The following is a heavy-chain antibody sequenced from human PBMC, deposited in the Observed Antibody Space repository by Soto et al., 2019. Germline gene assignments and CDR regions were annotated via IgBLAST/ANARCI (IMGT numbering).Heavy chain of an antibody. J-gene: IGHJ3*02. Sequence: QVQLVESGGGVVQPGRSLRLSCAASGFTFSSYAMHWVRQAPGKGLEWVAVISYDGSNKYYADSVKGRFTISRDNSKNTLYLQMNSLRAEDTALDYCATPFTGGWYGFAFDIWGQGTMVTVSS. CDR1: GFTFSSYA. V-gene: IGHV3-30-3*01. D-gene: IGHD6-19*01. CDR2: ISYDGSNK. CDR3: ATPFTGGWYGFAFDI.